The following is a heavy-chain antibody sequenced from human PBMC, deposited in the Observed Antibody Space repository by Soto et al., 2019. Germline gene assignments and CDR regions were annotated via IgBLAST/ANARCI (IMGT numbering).Heavy chain of an antibody. J-gene: IGHJ6*02. CDR1: GYSFTTYG. V-gene: IGHV1-18*01. Sequence: QVQLVQSGGEVKKPGASVKVSCKTSGYSFTTYGISWVRQAPGQGLEWMGWISAYNGNTNYAQKLQGRVTMTTDTSTSTAYMEPRSLRSDDTAVYYWAREGPAPYYYYGMDVWGQGSTVTVSS. CDR2: ISAYNGNT. CDR3: AREGPAPYYYYGMDV.